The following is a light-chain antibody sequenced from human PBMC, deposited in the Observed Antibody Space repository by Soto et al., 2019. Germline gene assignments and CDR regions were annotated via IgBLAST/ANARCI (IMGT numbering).Light chain of an antibody. Sequence: QSVLTQPPSASGSPGQSVTISCTGTSSDVGGFDYVSWYQQYPGKAPRLMIYEVNERPSGVPDRFSGSKSGNTASLTVSGLRAEDEADYYCSSYAGTKTLVFGGGTKVTVL. J-gene: IGLJ3*02. CDR3: SSYAGTKTLV. CDR2: EVN. CDR1: SSDVGGFDY. V-gene: IGLV2-8*01.